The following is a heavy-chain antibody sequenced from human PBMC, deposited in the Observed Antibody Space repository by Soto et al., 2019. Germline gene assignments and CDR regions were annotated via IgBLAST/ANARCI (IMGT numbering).Heavy chain of an antibody. V-gene: IGHV3-74*01. CDR1: GFIFTDHW. D-gene: IGHD2-2*01. CDR3: ARFDCSGPSCVFGGTH. Sequence: EVHLAESGGGLVQPGGSLRLSCVASGFIFTDHWMHWFRQAPGKALVWVARINSGGTRVNYSDFVKGRFTISRDNAQDTLYLQMTSLGVDDTAVYYCARFDCSGPSCVFGGTHCGQGTLVTVSS. J-gene: IGHJ4*02. CDR2: INSGGTRV.